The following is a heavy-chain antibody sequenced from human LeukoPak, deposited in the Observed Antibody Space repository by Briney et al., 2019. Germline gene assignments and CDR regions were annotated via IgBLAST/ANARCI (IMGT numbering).Heavy chain of an antibody. J-gene: IGHJ4*02. CDR2: IYYSGST. CDR3: ARDGTGTTTN. Sequence: SETLFITCNVSGGSISSSSYYWGWIRQPPGKWLEWIGSIYYSGSTYYNPSLKSRVTISVDTSKNQFSLKLSSVTAADTAVYYCARDGTGTTTNWGQGTLVTVSS. CDR1: GGSISSSSYY. D-gene: IGHD1-7*01. V-gene: IGHV4-39*07.